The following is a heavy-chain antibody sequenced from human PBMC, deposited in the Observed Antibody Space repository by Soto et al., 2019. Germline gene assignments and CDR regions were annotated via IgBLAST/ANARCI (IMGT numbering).Heavy chain of an antibody. CDR1: GYSFTSYW. Sequence: PGESLKISCKGSGYSFTSYWISWVRQMPGKGLEWMGRIDPSDSYTDYSPSFQGHVTISADKSISTAYLQWSSLKASDTAMYYCARRGLLWFGELLPDDAFDIWGQGTMVTVSS. J-gene: IGHJ3*02. D-gene: IGHD3-10*01. V-gene: IGHV5-10-1*01. CDR3: ARRGLLWFGELLPDDAFDI. CDR2: IDPSDSYT.